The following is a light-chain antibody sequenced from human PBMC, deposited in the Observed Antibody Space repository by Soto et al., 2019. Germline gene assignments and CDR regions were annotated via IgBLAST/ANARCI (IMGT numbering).Light chain of an antibody. CDR2: GAS. V-gene: IGKV3-20*01. J-gene: IGKJ5*01. CDR1: QRVRSSY. CDR3: QQYGSSIT. Sequence: IVLTQSPGTLSLSPGERATLSCRASQRVRSSYLAWYQQKPGQAPRLLIYGASSRATGIPDRFSGSGSGTDFTLTISRLEPEDFAVYYCQQYGSSITFGQGTRLEIK.